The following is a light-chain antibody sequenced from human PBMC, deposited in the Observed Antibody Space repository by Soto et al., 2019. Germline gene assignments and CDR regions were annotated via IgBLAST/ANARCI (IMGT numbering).Light chain of an antibody. J-gene: IGKJ1*01. V-gene: IGKV3-15*01. CDR3: QQYNNWPPA. CDR1: QSVSGN. CDR2: GAS. Sequence: EIVMTQSPATLSVSPAERATLSCRASQSVSGNLAWYQQKPGQAPRLLIYGASTRATAIPARFSGSGSGTEFTLTISSLQSEDFVVYYCQQYNNWPPAFGQGTKVEIK.